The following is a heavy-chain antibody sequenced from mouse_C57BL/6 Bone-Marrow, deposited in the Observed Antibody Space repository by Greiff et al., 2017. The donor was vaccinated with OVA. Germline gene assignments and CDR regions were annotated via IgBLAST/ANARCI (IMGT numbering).Heavy chain of an antibody. Sequence: VQLQQSVAELVRPGASVKLSCTASGFNIKNTYKHWVKQRPEQGLEWIVRIDPANGNTKYAPKFQGKATITADTSSNTAYLQLSSLTSEDTAIYYCARDYSNFYFDYWGQGTTLTVSS. CDR1: GFNIKNTY. CDR3: ARDYSNFYFDY. J-gene: IGHJ2*01. V-gene: IGHV14-3*01. D-gene: IGHD2-5*01. CDR2: IDPANGNT.